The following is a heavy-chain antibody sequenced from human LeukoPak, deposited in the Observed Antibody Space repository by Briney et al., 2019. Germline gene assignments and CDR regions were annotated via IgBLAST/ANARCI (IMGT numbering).Heavy chain of an antibody. CDR1: GGSISSSSYY. CDR2: IYYSGST. V-gene: IGHV4-39*01. J-gene: IGHJ5*02. Sequence: TSSETLSLTCTVSGGSISSSSYYWGWIRQPPGKGLEWIGSIYYSGSTYYNPSLKSRVTISVDTSKNQFSLKLSSVTAADTAVYYCARGVPYYYDSSGYPWGQGTLVTVSS. CDR3: ARGVPYYYDSSGYP. D-gene: IGHD3-22*01.